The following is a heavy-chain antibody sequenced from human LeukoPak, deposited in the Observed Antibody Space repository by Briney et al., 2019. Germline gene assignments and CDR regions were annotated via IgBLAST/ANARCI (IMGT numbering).Heavy chain of an antibody. J-gene: IGHJ4*02. CDR3: ARDPSGVITSFDY. CDR1: GFTFSDYY. CDR2: ISSSGSTI. V-gene: IGHV3-11*01. D-gene: IGHD3-22*01. Sequence: GGSLRLCCAASGFTFSDYYMSWIRQAPGKGLEWVSYISSSGSTIYYADSVKGRFTISRDNAKNSLYLQMNSLRAEDTAVYYCARDPSGVITSFDYWGQGTLVTVSS.